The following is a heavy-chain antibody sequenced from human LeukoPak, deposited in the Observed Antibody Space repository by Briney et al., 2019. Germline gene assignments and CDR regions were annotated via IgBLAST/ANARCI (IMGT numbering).Heavy chain of an antibody. D-gene: IGHD2-2*01. J-gene: IGHJ5*02. CDR2: IYYSGST. CDR1: GGSISSSSYY. Sequence: SETLSLTCTVSGGSISSSSYYWGWIRQPPGKGLEWIGSIYYSGSTYYNPPLKSRVTISVDTSKNQFSLKLSSVTAADTAVYYCARHRIVVLPAANNWFDPWGQGTLVTVSS. V-gene: IGHV4-39*01. CDR3: ARHRIVVLPAANNWFDP.